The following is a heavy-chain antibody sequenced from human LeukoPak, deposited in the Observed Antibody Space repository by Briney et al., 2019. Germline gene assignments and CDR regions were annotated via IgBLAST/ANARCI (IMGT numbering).Heavy chain of an antibody. CDR3: ARERRDSSSWSSHYMDV. CDR1: GGSISSYY. Sequence: PSETLSLTCTVSGGSISSYYWSWIRQPPGKGLEWIGYIYYSGSTNYNPSLKSRVTISVDTSKNQFSLKLSSVTAADTAVYYCARERRDSSSWSSHYMDVWGKGTTVTISS. J-gene: IGHJ6*03. V-gene: IGHV4-59*01. CDR2: IYYSGST. D-gene: IGHD6-13*01.